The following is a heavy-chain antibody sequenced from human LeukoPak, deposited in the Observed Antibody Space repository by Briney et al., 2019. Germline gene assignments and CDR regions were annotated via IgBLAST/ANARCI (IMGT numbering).Heavy chain of an antibody. D-gene: IGHD4/OR15-4a*01. CDR2: ISYDVITK. V-gene: IGHV3-30*19. CDR3: AREDYGASGSSLGNLDY. CDR1: GFTFSSYG. Sequence: TGGSLRLSCAVSGFTFSSYGMHWVRQAPGKGLEGVAVISYDVITKYYADSVKGRFTLSRDNSKNILFLQMDSLRAEDTAVYFCAREDYGASGSSLGNLDYWGQGTLVTVSS. J-gene: IGHJ4*02.